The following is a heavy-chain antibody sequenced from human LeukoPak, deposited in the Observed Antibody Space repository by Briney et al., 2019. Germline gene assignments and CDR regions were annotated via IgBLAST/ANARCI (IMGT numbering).Heavy chain of an antibody. V-gene: IGHV1-18*01. CDR1: GDSFSGGY. CDR3: ARDQRTAVAGNWFDP. CDR2: ISAYNGNT. Sequence: ASVKVSCKASGDSFSGGYMHCVRQAPGQGLEWMGWISAYNGNTNYAQKFQGRVTMTTDTSTSTAYMEVRSLRSDDTAVYYCARDQRTAVAGNWFDPWGQGTLVTVSS. D-gene: IGHD6-19*01. J-gene: IGHJ5*02.